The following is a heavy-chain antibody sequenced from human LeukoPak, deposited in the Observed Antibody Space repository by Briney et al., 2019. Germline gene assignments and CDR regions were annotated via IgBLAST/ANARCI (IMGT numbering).Heavy chain of an antibody. CDR1: GGSISSYS. Sequence: SETLSLTCTVSGGSISSYSWSWIRQPPGKGLEWIGYIYYSGSTNYNPSLKSRVTISVHTSRNQFSLKLSSVTAADTAVYYCARRNPNTWFDPWGQGTLVTVSS. J-gene: IGHJ5*02. V-gene: IGHV4-59*08. CDR3: ARRNPNTWFDP. D-gene: IGHD1-14*01. CDR2: IYYSGST.